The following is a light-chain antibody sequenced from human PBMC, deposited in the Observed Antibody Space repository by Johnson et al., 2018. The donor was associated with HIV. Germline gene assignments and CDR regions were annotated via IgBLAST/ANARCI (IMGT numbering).Light chain of an antibody. CDR2: DNT. Sequence: QAVLTQPPSVSAAPGQKVTISCSGSSSNIENNYVSWYQQFPERAPKLLIYDNTKRPSGIPDRFSGSKSDTSATLAITGLQPGDEADYYCGTWDSRLTAYVFGTGTKVTV. CDR1: SSNIENNY. J-gene: IGLJ1*01. V-gene: IGLV1-51*01. CDR3: GTWDSRLTAYV.